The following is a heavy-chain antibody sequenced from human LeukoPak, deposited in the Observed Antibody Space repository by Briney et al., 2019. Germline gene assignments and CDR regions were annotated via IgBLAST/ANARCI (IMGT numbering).Heavy chain of an antibody. Sequence: GGSLRLSCAASGFPFSSYCMNWVRQAPGKGVEWVSSTSSSSYIYYADSVKGRFTISRDNAKNSLYLQMNSLRAEDTAVYYCARAGYGDYSDYWGQGTLVTVSS. V-gene: IGHV3-21*01. D-gene: IGHD4-17*01. CDR2: TSSSSYI. J-gene: IGHJ4*02. CDR3: ARAGYGDYSDY. CDR1: GFPFSSYC.